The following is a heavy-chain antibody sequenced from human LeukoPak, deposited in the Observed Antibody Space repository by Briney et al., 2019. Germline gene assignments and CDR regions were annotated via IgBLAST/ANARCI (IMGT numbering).Heavy chain of an antibody. CDR1: GFTFSSYV. J-gene: IGHJ6*04. CDR3: AELGITMIGGV. D-gene: IGHD3-10*02. Sequence: GGSLRLSCAASGFTFSSYVMNWVRQAPGKGLEWVSYISSSGSTIYYADSVKGRFTISRDNAKNSLYLQMNSLRAEDTAVYYCAELGITMIGGVWGKGTTVTISS. V-gene: IGHV3-48*03. CDR2: ISSSGSTI.